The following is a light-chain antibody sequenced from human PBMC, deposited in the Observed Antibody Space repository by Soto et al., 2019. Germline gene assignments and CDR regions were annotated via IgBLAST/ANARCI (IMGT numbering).Light chain of an antibody. CDR1: SSDVGGYNY. Sequence: QSVLTQPPSVSGSPGQSVTISCTGTSSDVGGYNYVSWYQHHPGKAPKLIIFGVSKRPSGVPDRFSGFKSGNTASLTISGLQADDEADYHCCSFAGINTFALYVFGTGTKVTV. V-gene: IGLV2-11*01. J-gene: IGLJ1*01. CDR2: GVS. CDR3: CSFAGINTFALYV.